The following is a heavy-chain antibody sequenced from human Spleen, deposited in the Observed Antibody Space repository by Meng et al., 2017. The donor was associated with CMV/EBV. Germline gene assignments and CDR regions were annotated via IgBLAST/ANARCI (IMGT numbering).Heavy chain of an antibody. J-gene: IGHJ4*02. CDR3: AQKGDAYNR. V-gene: IGHV2-5*02. D-gene: IGHD5-24*01. CDR2: IYWDDDN. Sequence: QITLKESGPTLVKPTQTLTLTCTFSGFSLNSSGVGVGWIRQPPGKALEWLALIYWDDDNRYSPSLKSRLTITKDTSRNQVVLTMTNMDPVDTATYYCAQKGDAYNRWGQGTLVTVSS. CDR1: GFSLNSSGVG.